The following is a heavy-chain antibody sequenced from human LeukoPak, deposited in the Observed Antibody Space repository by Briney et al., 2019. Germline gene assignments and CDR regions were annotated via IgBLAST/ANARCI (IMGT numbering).Heavy chain of an antibody. CDR3: AKSGLYYYDSSGYDY. V-gene: IGHV3-30*02. CDR1: GFIFGSFG. D-gene: IGHD3-22*01. J-gene: IGHJ4*02. CDR2: IRYAGGDT. Sequence: QAGGSLRLSCAASGFIFGSFGMHWVRQVPGKGLEWVAFIRYAGGDTYYADSVKGRFTISRDNSKSTLYLQMNSLRAEDTAVYYCAKSGLYYYDSSGYDYWGQGTLVTVSS.